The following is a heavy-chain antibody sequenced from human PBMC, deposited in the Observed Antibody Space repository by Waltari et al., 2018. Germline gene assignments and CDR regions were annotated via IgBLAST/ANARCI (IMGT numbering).Heavy chain of an antibody. CDR1: GFTFSSYA. CDR3: ARGGYSSSSGYYYGMDV. Sequence: QVQLVESGGGVVQPGRSLRLSCAASGFTFSSYAMHWVRPAPGKGLEWVAVISYDGSNKYYADSVKGRFTISRNNSKNTLYLQMNSLRAEDTAVYYCARGGYSSSSGYYYGMDVWGQGTTVTVSS. CDR2: ISYDGSNK. J-gene: IGHJ6*02. D-gene: IGHD6-6*01. V-gene: IGHV3-30-3*01.